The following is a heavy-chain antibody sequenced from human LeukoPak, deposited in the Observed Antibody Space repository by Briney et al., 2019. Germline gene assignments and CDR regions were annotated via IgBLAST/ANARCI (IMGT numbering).Heavy chain of an antibody. CDR1: GGSFSGYY. D-gene: IGHD3-10*01. CDR3: ARAQPDYGSGDQSDY. J-gene: IGHJ4*02. CDR2: INHSGST. Sequence: SETLSLTCAVYGGSFSGYYWSWIRQPPGKGLEWIGEINHSGSTNYNPSLKSRVTISVDTSKNQFSLKLSSVTAADTAVYYCARAQPDYGSGDQSDYWGQGTLVTVSS. V-gene: IGHV4-34*01.